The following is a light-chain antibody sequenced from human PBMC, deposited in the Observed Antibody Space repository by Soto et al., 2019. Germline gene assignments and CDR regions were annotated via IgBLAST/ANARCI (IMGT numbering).Light chain of an antibody. CDR2: EVT. CDR1: SSVVGFDSV. V-gene: IGLV2-8*01. CDR3: ASYAGTKLFG. Sequence: QSVLSQPPSASVSPGQSLTISRTGTSSVVGFDSVVSWYQPRPVKAPYLVIYEVTKSPSGVPVRFSGSKSGSTASLYVSGLQAADEADYFCASYAGTKLFGFGSGTKVTVL. J-gene: IGLJ1*01.